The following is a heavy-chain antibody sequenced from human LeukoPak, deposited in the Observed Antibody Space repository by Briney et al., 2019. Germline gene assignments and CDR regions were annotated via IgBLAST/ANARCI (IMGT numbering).Heavy chain of an antibody. D-gene: IGHD2-2*01. CDR3: ARQKCTSTSCLTKNAFDI. CDR1: GSISGYY. CDR2: IYTSGRT. Sequence: PSETLSLTCTVSGSISGYYWSWIQQPPGKGLEWIGYIYTSGRTNYNPSLKSRVTISVDTSKNQFSLDLSSMTAADTAVYYCARQKCTSTSCLTKNAFDIWGQGTMVTVSS. V-gene: IGHV4-4*09. J-gene: IGHJ3*02.